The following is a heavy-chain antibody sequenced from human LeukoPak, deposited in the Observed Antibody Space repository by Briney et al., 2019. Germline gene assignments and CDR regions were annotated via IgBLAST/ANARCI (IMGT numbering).Heavy chain of an antibody. CDR1: GGSFSGYY. CDR3: ARVRGIVVVPAASFDP. Sequence: SETLSLTCAVYGGSFSGYYWSWIRQPPGKGLEWIGEINHSGSTYYNPSLKSRVTISVDRSKNQFSLKLSSVTAADTAVYYCARVRGIVVVPAASFDPWGQGTLVTVSS. CDR2: INHSGST. D-gene: IGHD2-2*01. J-gene: IGHJ5*02. V-gene: IGHV4-34*01.